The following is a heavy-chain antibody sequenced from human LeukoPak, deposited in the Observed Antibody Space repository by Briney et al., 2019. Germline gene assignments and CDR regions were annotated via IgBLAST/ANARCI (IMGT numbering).Heavy chain of an antibody. CDR3: ARDYYDSSGYSGNPYRWFGP. V-gene: IGHV4-59*01. D-gene: IGHD3-22*01. CDR1: GGSISSYY. Sequence: SETLSLTCTVSGGSISSYYWSWIRQPPGKGLEWIGYIYYSGSTNYNPSLKSRVTISVDTSKNQFSLKLSSVTAADTAVYYCARDYYDSSGYSGNPYRWFGPWGQGTLVTVSS. CDR2: IYYSGST. J-gene: IGHJ5*02.